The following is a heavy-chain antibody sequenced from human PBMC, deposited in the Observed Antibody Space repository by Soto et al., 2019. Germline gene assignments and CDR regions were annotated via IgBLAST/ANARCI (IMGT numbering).Heavy chain of an antibody. V-gene: IGHV3-48*02. CDR1: GFTFSSYS. Sequence: PGGSLRLSCAASGFTFSSYSMNWVRQAPGKGLEWVSYISSSSSTIYYADSVKGRFTISRDNAKNSLYLQMNSLRDEDTAVYYCARERYGDYVEARGVDYWGQGTLVTVSS. J-gene: IGHJ4*02. CDR2: ISSSSSTI. CDR3: ARERYGDYVEARGVDY. D-gene: IGHD4-17*01.